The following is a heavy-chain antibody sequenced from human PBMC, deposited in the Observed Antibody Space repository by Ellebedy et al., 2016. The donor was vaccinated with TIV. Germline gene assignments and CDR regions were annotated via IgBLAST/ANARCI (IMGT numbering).Heavy chain of an antibody. J-gene: IGHJ6*02. CDR3: ARTDLRYGMDV. Sequence: GSLRLSXTVSGYSIRSGYYWGCIRQPPGKGLDWIGNIYHSGSTYYNPSLRSRVTLSLDRSKNQVSLELSSVTAADTAVYYCARTDLRYGMDVWGQGTTVTVSS. V-gene: IGHV4-38-2*02. CDR2: IYHSGST. CDR1: GYSIRSGYY. D-gene: IGHD3-16*01.